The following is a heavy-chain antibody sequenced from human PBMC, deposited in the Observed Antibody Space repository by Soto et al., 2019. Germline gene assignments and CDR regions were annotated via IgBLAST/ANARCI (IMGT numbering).Heavy chain of an antibody. Sequence: QVQLVESGGGVVQPGRSLRLSCAASGFSFRSYAMHWVRQAPGKGLEWVAVIWSDGSEKYYADSVKGRFSISRDNSRNTLYLQMDTLTAEDTAGYYCARVLRGFLEWFGADHWGQGTLVTVSS. D-gene: IGHD3-3*01. CDR1: GFSFRSYA. J-gene: IGHJ4*02. V-gene: IGHV3-33*01. CDR3: ARVLRGFLEWFGADH. CDR2: IWSDGSEK.